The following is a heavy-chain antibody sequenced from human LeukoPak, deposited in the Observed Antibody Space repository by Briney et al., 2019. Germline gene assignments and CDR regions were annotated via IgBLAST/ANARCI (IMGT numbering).Heavy chain of an antibody. J-gene: IGHJ5*02. D-gene: IGHD1-7*01. CDR1: GYTFTGYY. V-gene: IGHV1-2*06. CDR3: ARAMGERNYLRFDP. CDR2: INPNSGGT. Sequence: ASVKVSCKASGYTFTGYYMHWVRQAPGQGLEWMGRINPNSGGTNYAQKFQDRVTMTRDTSISTAYMELSRLRSDDTAVYYCARAMGERNYLRFDPWGQGTLVTVSS.